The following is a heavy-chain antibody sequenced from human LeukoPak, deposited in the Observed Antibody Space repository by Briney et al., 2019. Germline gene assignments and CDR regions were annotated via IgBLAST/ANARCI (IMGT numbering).Heavy chain of an antibody. J-gene: IGHJ3*01. CDR2: ISHDGNDQ. CDR3: ARDRDCSRTSCFNAFDV. V-gene: IGHV3-30*04. Sequence: GRSLRLSCAASGFTFSTYEMHWVRQAPGKGLEWVAVISHDGNDQYYGDSVKGRFTISRDNSKNALYLQMNSLRLEDTAVYYCARDRDCSRTSCFNAFDVWAKGQWPSSLQ. D-gene: IGHD2-2*01. CDR1: GFTFSTYE.